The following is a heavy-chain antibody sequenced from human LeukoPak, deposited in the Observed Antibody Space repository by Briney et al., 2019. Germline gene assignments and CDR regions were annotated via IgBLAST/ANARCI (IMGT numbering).Heavy chain of an antibody. Sequence: PSETLSLTCTVSGGSISSNSYYWGWIRQPPGKGLEWIGSIYYSGSTYYNPSLKGRVTISVDTSKNQFSLKLSSVTAADTAVYNCARNPLGDYYGSGSYYYYYMDVWGKGTTVTVSS. V-gene: IGHV4-39*01. J-gene: IGHJ6*03. CDR3: ARNPLGDYYGSGSYYYYYMDV. CDR1: GGSISSNSYY. D-gene: IGHD3-10*01. CDR2: IYYSGST.